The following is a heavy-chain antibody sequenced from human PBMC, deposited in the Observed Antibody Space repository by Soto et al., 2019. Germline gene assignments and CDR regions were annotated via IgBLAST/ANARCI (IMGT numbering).Heavy chain of an antibody. CDR2: IYHSGST. CDR3: ASQSFMVRGLIITAIYGY. D-gene: IGHD3-10*01. J-gene: IGHJ4*02. CDR1: GGSISSSNW. V-gene: IGHV4-4*02. Sequence: QVQLQESGPGLVKPSGTLSLTCAVSGGSISSSNWWSWVRQAAGKGLEWIGEIYHSGSTNYNPSLKSRVTISVDKSKNQFSLKPSSVTAADTAVYYCASQSFMVRGLIITAIYGYWGQGTLVTVSS.